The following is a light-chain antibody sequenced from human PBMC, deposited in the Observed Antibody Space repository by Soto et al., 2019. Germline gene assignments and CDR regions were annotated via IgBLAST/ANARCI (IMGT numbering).Light chain of an antibody. Sequence: QSVLTQSPSASASLGSSVKLTCTLSSGHSVYIIAWHQQQPGKAPRFLMKVEGSGSFNKGSGVPDRFSGYKSGADRYLTISNLQVEDEADYYCETWDNNSWVFGGGTKLTVL. CDR1: SGHSVYI. CDR2: VEGSGSF. J-gene: IGLJ3*02. V-gene: IGLV4-60*02. CDR3: ETWDNNSWV.